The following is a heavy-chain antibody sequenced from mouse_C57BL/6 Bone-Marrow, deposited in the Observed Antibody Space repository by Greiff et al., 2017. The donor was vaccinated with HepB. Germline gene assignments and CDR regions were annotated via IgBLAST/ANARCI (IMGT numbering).Heavy chain of an antibody. J-gene: IGHJ3*01. CDR1: GYTFTSYW. D-gene: IGHD3-2*02. V-gene: IGHV1-64*01. CDR3: ARERRQLRLLFAY. Sequence: QVQLQQPGAELVKPGASVKLSCKASGYTFTSYWMHWVKQRPGQGLEWIGMIRPNSGSTNYNEKFKSKATLTVDKSSSTAYMQLSSLTSEDSAVYYCARERRQLRLLFAYWGQGTLVTVSA. CDR2: IRPNSGST.